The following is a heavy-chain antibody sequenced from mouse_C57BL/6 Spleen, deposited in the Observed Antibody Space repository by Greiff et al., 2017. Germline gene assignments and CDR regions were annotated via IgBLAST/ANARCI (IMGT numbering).Heavy chain of an antibody. J-gene: IGHJ4*01. CDR2: IWTGGGT. Sequence: VKLQESGPGLVAPSQSLSITCTVSGFSLTSYAISWVRQPPGKGLEWLGVIWTGGGTNYNSALKSRLSISKDNSKSQVFLKMNSLQTDDTARYYCARFITTVVAHFYAMGYWGQGASVTVSS. CDR1: GFSLTSYA. V-gene: IGHV2-9-1*01. D-gene: IGHD1-1*01. CDR3: ARFITTVVAHFYAMGY.